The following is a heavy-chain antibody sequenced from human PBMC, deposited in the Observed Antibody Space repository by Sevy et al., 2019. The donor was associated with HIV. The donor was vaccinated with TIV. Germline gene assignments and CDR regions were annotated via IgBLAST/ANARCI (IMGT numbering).Heavy chain of an antibody. CDR1: GGTFSSYA. V-gene: IGHV1-69*06. CDR3: ARDPGGVIIAFDI. J-gene: IGHJ3*02. D-gene: IGHD3-16*02. Sequence: SVKVSCKASGGTFSSYAISWVRQAPGQGLEWMGGIIPIFGTANYAQTFQGRVTITADKSTSTAYMELSSLRSEDTAVYYCARDPGGVIIAFDIWGQGTMVTVSS. CDR2: IIPIFGTA.